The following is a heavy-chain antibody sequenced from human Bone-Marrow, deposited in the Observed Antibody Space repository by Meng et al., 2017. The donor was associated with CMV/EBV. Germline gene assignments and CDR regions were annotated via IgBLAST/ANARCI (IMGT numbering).Heavy chain of an antibody. Sequence: GESLKISCAASGFTFSSYDMHWVRQATGKGLEWVSAISGSGGSTYYADSVKGRFTISRDNSKNTLYLQMNSLTAEDTAVYYCAKNRPIVPAATFDYWGQGTLVTVSS. J-gene: IGHJ4*02. CDR3: AKNRPIVPAATFDY. CDR1: GFTFSSYD. D-gene: IGHD2-2*01. CDR2: ISGSGGST. V-gene: IGHV3-23*01.